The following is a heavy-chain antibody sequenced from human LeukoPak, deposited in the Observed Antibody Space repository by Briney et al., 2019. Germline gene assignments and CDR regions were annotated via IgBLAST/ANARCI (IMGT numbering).Heavy chain of an antibody. Sequence: SETLSLTCAVYGGSFSGYYWSWIRQPPGKGLEWIGEINHSGSTNYNPSLKSRVNISVDTSKNQFSLKLSSVTAADTAVYYCARVGPVTSGDDAFDIWGQGTMVTVSS. CDR1: GGSFSGYY. D-gene: IGHD4-17*01. J-gene: IGHJ3*02. CDR2: INHSGST. CDR3: ARVGPVTSGDDAFDI. V-gene: IGHV4-34*01.